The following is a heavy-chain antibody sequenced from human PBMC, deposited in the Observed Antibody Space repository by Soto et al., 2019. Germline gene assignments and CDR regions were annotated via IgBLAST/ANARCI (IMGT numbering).Heavy chain of an antibody. V-gene: IGHV3-30*18. CDR1: GFTFSSYG. Sequence: GGSLRLSCAASGFTFSSYGMHWVRQAPGKGLEWVAVISYGGSNKYYADSVKGRFTISRDNSKNTLYLQMNSLRAEDTAVYYCAKDCRIYCSGGSCYSLPLDYWGQGTMVTVSS. CDR3: AKDCRIYCSGGSCYSLPLDY. D-gene: IGHD2-15*01. CDR2: ISYGGSNK. J-gene: IGHJ4*02.